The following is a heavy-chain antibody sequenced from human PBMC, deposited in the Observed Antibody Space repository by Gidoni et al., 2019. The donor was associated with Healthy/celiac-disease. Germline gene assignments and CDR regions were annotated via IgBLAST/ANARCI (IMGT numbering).Heavy chain of an antibody. CDR1: GFTFSSYW. CDR3: ASGYCSGGSCYQQYYYGMDV. J-gene: IGHJ6*02. V-gene: IGHV3-7*03. Sequence: EVQLVESGGGLVQPGGSLRLSCAASGFTFSSYWMSWVRQAPGTGLEWVANIKQDGSEKYYVDSVKCRFTISRDNAKNSLYLQMNSLRAEDTAVYYCASGYCSGGSCYQQYYYGMDVWGQGTTVTVSS. D-gene: IGHD2-15*01. CDR2: IKQDGSEK.